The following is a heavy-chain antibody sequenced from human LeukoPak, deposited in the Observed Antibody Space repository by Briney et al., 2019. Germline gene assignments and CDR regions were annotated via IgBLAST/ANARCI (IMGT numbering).Heavy chain of an antibody. CDR2: ISAYNGNT. Sequence: SSVKVSCKASGYTFTSYGISLVRQPPAQGHESMGCISAYNGNTNYAQKLQGRVTMTTDTSTRTAYMELRRLRSDDTAVYYCARDLGYDFSYYYGMDVWGKGTTVTVSS. CDR1: GYTFTSYG. J-gene: IGHJ6*04. CDR3: ARDLGYDFSYYYGMDV. V-gene: IGHV1-18*04. D-gene: IGHD3-3*01.